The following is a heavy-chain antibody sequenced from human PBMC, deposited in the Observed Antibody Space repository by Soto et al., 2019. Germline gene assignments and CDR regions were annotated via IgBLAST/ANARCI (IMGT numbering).Heavy chain of an antibody. J-gene: IGHJ6*02. CDR3: ARESYSNYGPGHYYYYYGMDV. CDR1: GFTFSSYA. Sequence: QVQLVESGGGVVQPGRSLRLSCAASGFTFSSYAMHWVRQAPGKGLEWVAVISYDGSNKYYADSVKGRFTISRDNSQNTLYLQMNSLRAEDTAVYYCARESYSNYGPGHYYYYYGMDVWGQGTTVTVSS. D-gene: IGHD4-4*01. V-gene: IGHV3-30-3*01. CDR2: ISYDGSNK.